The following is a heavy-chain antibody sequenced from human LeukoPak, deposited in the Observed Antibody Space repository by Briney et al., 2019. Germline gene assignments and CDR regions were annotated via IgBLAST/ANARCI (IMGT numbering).Heavy chain of an antibody. J-gene: IGHJ4*02. D-gene: IGHD6-19*01. V-gene: IGHV3-21*01. CDR2: ISSSSSYI. CDR1: GFTFSSYS. CDR3: ARDGSLYSSGWSVS. Sequence: GGSLRLSCAASGFTFSSYSMNWVRQAPGKGLEWVSSISSSSSYIYYADPVKGRFTISRDNAKNSLYLQMNSLRAEDTAVYYCARDGSLYSSGWSVSWGQGTLVTVSS.